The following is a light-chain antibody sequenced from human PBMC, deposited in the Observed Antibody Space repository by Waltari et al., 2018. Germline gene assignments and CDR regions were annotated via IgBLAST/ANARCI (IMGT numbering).Light chain of an antibody. CDR1: FTNLATGH. Sequence: QSVLTQPPSVSAAPGQKVTIPCSGSFTNLATGHISWSQQVPGAAPKLLIYDNDKRPSGTPDRFSASNSGTSATLGITGVQTGDEADYYCGTWNIGLSLWVFGGGTRLTVL. CDR3: GTWNIGLSLWV. V-gene: IGLV1-51*01. J-gene: IGLJ3*02. CDR2: DND.